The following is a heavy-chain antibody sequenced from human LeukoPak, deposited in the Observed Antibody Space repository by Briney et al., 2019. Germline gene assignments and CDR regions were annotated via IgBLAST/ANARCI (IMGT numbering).Heavy chain of an antibody. J-gene: IGHJ4*02. Sequence: GGSLRLSCAASGFSLRSYGMHWVRQAPGKGLECVSFIRNDGTIIYYADSVKGRFTISRDNSKNTLYLQMNSLRTEDTAVYYCARGDDFAYWGQGSPVTVSS. CDR3: ARGDDFAY. D-gene: IGHD3-3*01. V-gene: IGHV3-30*02. CDR2: IRNDGTII. CDR1: GFSLRSYG.